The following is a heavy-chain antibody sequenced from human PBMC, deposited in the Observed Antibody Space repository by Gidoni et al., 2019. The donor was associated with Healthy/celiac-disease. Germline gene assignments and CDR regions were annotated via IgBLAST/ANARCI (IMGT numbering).Heavy chain of an antibody. CDR3: ARDDSDGDPYYYYGMDV. CDR2: ISYDGSNK. J-gene: IGHJ6*02. Sequence: QVQLVESGGGVVQPGRSLRLSCAASGFTFSSYAMPWVRQAPGKGLEWVAVISYDGSNKYYADSVKGRFTISRDNSKNTLYLQMNSLRAEDTAVYYCARDDSDGDPYYYYGMDVWGQGTTVTVSS. D-gene: IGHD4-17*01. V-gene: IGHV3-30-3*01. CDR1: GFTFSSYA.